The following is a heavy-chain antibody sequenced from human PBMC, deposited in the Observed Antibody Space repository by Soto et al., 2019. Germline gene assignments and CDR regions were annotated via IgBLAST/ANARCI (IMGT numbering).Heavy chain of an antibody. CDR2: ISGSGGST. V-gene: IGHV3-23*01. Sequence: GGSLRLSCAASGFTFSSYAMSWVRQAPGKGLEWVSAISGSGGSTYYADSVKGRFTISRDNSKNTLYLQMNSLRAEDTAVYYCAKGAGDGGNYYYYMDVWGKGTTVTVSS. D-gene: IGHD7-27*01. CDR3: AKGAGDGGNYYYYMDV. CDR1: GFTFSSYA. J-gene: IGHJ6*03.